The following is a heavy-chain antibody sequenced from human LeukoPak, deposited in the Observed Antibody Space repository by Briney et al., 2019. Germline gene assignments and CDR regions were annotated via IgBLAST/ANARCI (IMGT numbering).Heavy chain of an antibody. D-gene: IGHD5-18*01. CDR2: VSSGFHA. J-gene: IGHJ4*02. CDR1: GFTLGSHD. Sequence: GGSLRLSCTASGFTLGSHDMHWVRQIPGQGLEWVAAVSSGFHAFFADSVQGRFTVSREDARSSLYLRMNSLRAGDTAVYYCVREARGYHYTYFDYWGQGTLVTVSS. V-gene: IGHV3-13*01. CDR3: VREARGYHYTYFDY.